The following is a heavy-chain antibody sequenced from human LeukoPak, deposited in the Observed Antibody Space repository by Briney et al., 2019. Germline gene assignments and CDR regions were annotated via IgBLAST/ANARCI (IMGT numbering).Heavy chain of an antibody. CDR2: INHSGST. CDR3: ARGELELRSNAPTYFDY. J-gene: IGHJ4*02. D-gene: IGHD1-7*01. CDR1: GGSFSGYY. V-gene: IGHV4-34*01. Sequence: SETLSLTCAVYGGSFSGYYWSWIRQPPGKGLEWIGEINHSGSTNYNPSLKSRVTISVDTSKNQFSLKLSSVTAADTAEYYCARGELELRSNAPTYFDYWGQGTLVTVSS.